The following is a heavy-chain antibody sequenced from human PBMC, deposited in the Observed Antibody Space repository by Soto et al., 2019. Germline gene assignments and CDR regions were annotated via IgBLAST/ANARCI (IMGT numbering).Heavy chain of an antibody. D-gene: IGHD2-21*01. CDR2: IYPRDSDS. CDR1: GYTFNTYW. J-gene: IGHJ6*02. CDR3: ARRLKDCGVHPDLARCGMDV. V-gene: IGHV5-51*01. Sequence: PGESLKISCQTSGYTFNTYWIDWVRQTPGKGLEWMGSIYPRDSDSRYSPSFQGQVAISADKSTTTAYLHWSSLKASDTATYYCARRLKDCGVHPDLARCGMDVWGQVAAITISS.